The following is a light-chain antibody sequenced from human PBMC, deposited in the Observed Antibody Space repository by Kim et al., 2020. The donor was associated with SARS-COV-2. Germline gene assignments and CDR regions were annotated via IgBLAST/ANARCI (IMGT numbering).Light chain of an antibody. J-gene: IGLJ2*01. Sequence: GKTVTISCPRSSGSIASNYVQGYQQRPGSAPTTVIYDDNQRPSGVPDRFSGSIDSSSNSASLTISGLKTEDEADYYCQSYESNNVVFGGGTQLTVL. V-gene: IGLV6-57*03. CDR3: QSYESNNVV. CDR2: DDN. CDR1: SGSIASNY.